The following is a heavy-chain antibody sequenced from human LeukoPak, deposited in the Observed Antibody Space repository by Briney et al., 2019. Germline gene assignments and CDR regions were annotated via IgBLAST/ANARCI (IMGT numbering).Heavy chain of an antibody. CDR1: GFTFSSYA. CDR3: ASVPSSTSPWSWFDP. D-gene: IGHD2-2*01. J-gene: IGHJ5*02. V-gene: IGHV3-30-3*02. CDR2: ISYDGSNK. Sequence: GGSLRLSCAASGFTFSSYAMHWVRQAPGKGLEWVAVISYDGSNKYYADSVKGRFTISRDNSKNTLYLQMNSLRAEDTAVYYCASVPSSTSPWSWFDPWGQGTLVTVSS.